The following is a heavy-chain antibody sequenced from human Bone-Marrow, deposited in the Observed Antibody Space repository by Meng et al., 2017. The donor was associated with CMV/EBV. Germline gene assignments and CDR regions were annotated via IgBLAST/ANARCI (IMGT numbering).Heavy chain of an antibody. V-gene: IGHV1-46*01. D-gene: IGHD3-3*01. Sequence: ASVKVSCKASGYTFTDFYMHWVRQAPGQGLEWMGIISPSSGITNYAQKFQGRLTMTGDTSTSTVYMELSSLTSEDTAVYYCARGSESWNGYYPSYGMDVWGQGTTVTVSS. J-gene: IGHJ6*02. CDR3: ARGSESWNGYYPSYGMDV. CDR2: ISPSSGIT. CDR1: GYTFTDFY.